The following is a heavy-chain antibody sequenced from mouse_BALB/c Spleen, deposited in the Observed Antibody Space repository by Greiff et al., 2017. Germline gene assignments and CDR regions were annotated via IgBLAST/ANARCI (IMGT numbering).Heavy chain of an antibody. CDR1: GFTFSSFG. CDR3: ARDYSLAMDY. CDR2: ISSGSSTI. D-gene: IGHD2-13*01. Sequence: EVMLVESGGGLVQPGGSLKLSCAASGFTFSSFGMHWVRQAPEKGLEWVAYISSGSSTIYYADTVKGRFTISRDNPKNTLFLQMTSLRSEDTAMYYCARDYSLAMDYWGQGTSVTVSS. V-gene: IGHV5-17*02. J-gene: IGHJ4*01.